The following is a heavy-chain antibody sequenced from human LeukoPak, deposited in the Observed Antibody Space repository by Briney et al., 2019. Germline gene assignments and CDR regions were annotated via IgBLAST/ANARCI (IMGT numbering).Heavy chain of an antibody. J-gene: IGHJ4*02. CDR1: GFSFSTYG. CDR2: ISYDGSNK. CDR3: AKDRGNSRGPIVYYFDY. V-gene: IGHV3-30*18. D-gene: IGHD2/OR15-2a*01. Sequence: QSGGSLRLSCAASGFSFSTYGMHWVRQAPGKGLEWVAVISYDGSNKYYADSVKGRFTISRDNSKNTLYLQMNSLRAEDTAVYYCAKDRGNSRGPIVYYFDYWGQGTLVTVSS.